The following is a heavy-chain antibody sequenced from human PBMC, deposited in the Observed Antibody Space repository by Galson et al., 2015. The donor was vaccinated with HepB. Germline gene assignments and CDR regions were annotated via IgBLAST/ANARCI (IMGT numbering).Heavy chain of an antibody. CDR3: ASVLGGYCSSTSCGRDYYYYGMDV. CDR2: IIPIFGTA. D-gene: IGHD2-2*01. J-gene: IGHJ6*02. CDR1: GGTFSSYA. V-gene: IGHV1-69*13. Sequence: SVKVSCKASGGTFSSYAISWVRQAPGQGLEWMGGIIPIFGTANYAQKFQGRVTITADESTSTAYMELSSLRSEDTAVYYCASVLGGYCSSTSCGRDYYYYGMDVWGQGTTVTVSS.